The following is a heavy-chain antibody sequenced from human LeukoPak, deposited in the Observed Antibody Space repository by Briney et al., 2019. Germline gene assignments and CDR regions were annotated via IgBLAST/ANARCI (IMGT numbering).Heavy chain of an antibody. V-gene: IGHV4-4*07. J-gene: IGHJ4*02. CDR3: ARDAGSGGYYDY. CDR1: GGSINSYY. CDR2: IYTSGTT. Sequence: SETLSLTCTVSGGSINSYYWSWIRPPAGKGLEWVGRIYTSGTTNYSPSLKGRVTMSVDTSQNQLSLRLNSVTAADTAVYYCARDAGSGGYYDYWGQGTLVNVSS. D-gene: IGHD3-22*01.